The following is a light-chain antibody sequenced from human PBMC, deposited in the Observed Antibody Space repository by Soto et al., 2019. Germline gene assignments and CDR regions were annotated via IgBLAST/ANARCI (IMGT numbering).Light chain of an antibody. CDR3: DQYYRWRS. CDR2: GAS. J-gene: IGKJ1*01. Sequence: EIVLTQSPATLSVSPGEGATLSCRASQSVSSNLAWYQQKRGQAPRLLLYGASTRATGIPARFSGRWSGTDFTLTISRLQSEDFAVYYCDQYYRWRSFGQGTKVESK. CDR1: QSVSSN. V-gene: IGKV3-15*01.